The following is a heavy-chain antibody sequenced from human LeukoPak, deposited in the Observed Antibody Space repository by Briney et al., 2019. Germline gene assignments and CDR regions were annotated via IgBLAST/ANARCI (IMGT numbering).Heavy chain of an antibody. V-gene: IGHV3-21*05. J-gene: IGHJ4*02. Sequence: GGSLRLSCAASASGVAFSSHSMTGVRQAPGKGLEWISYIHSSGNYIFYAASVKGRFAVSRDNARNSLFLQMNNLRAEDTAIYYCAREYNSRATFDYWGQGTLVSVSS. D-gene: IGHD1-20*01. CDR1: ASGVAFSSHS. CDR3: AREYNSRATFDY. CDR2: IHSSGNYI.